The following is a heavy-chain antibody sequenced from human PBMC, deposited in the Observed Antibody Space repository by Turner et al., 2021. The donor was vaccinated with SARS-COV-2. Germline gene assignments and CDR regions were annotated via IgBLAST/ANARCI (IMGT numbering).Heavy chain of an antibody. Sequence: QLQLQESGPGLVKPSETLSLTCTVSGGSISSSSYYWGWIRQPPGQGLEWIGSIYYSGSTYYNPSLKSRVTISVDTSKNQFSLKLSSVTAADTAVYYCARRRFMSGYSFDYWGQGTLVTVSS. CDR3: ARRRFMSGYSFDY. CDR1: GGSISSSSYY. J-gene: IGHJ4*02. V-gene: IGHV4-39*01. D-gene: IGHD3-3*01. CDR2: IYYSGST.